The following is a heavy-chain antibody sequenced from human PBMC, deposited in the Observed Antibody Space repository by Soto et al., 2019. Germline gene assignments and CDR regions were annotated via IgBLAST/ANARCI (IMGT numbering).Heavy chain of an antibody. CDR2: ISSGDTT. Sequence: DVQLVETGGGLIQPGGSLRLSCAASEFTVSNIYMTWVRQAPGKGLEWVSVISSGDTTHYADSVKGRFTISRDNSKNTLYLQMNSLRAEDTAVYYCAKDRMNHNSVWDPFDIWGQGTMVTVSS. CDR3: AKDRMNHNSVWDPFDI. CDR1: EFTVSNIY. V-gene: IGHV3-53*02. D-gene: IGHD2-15*01. J-gene: IGHJ3*02.